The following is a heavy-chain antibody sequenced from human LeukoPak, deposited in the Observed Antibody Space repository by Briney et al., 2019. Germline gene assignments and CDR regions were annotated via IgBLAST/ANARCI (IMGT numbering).Heavy chain of an antibody. Sequence: PGGSLRLSCAASGFTFSSYAMHWVRQAPGKGLEYVSAISSNGGSTYYANSVKGRFTISRDNSKNTLYLQMGSLRAEDMAVYYCARDSIAVAGEFDYWGQGTLVTVSS. CDR3: ARDSIAVAGEFDY. CDR2: ISSNGGST. V-gene: IGHV3-64*01. J-gene: IGHJ4*02. CDR1: GFTFSSYA. D-gene: IGHD6-19*01.